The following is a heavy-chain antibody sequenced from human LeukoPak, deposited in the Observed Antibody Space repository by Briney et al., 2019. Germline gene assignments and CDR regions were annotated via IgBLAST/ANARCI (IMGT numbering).Heavy chain of an antibody. CDR3: AGGRRGYSYGTFDY. D-gene: IGHD5-18*01. CDR2: IYYSGST. J-gene: IGHJ4*02. Sequence: PSETLSLTCTVSGGSISSGGYYWSWIRQHPGKGLEWIGYIYYSGSTYYNPSLKSRVTISVDTSKNQFSLKLSSVTAADTAVYYCAGGRRGYSYGTFDYWGQGTLVTVSS. CDR1: GGSISSGGYY. V-gene: IGHV4-31*03.